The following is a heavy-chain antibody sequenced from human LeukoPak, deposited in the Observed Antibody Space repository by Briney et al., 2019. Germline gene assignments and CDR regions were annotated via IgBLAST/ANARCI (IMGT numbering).Heavy chain of an antibody. D-gene: IGHD2-15*01. J-gene: IGHJ1*01. CDR1: AYTFTGYS. Sequence: ASVKVSCKASAYTFTGYSIHWVRLAPGQGLEWIKWINPNSGGTNYAQKFQDWVTMTRDTSISTACMELSRLRSEDTAVYYCARDSSDIRSLVAHWGQGTLVTVSS. CDR3: ARDSSDIRSLVAH. CDR2: INPNSGGT. V-gene: IGHV1-2*04.